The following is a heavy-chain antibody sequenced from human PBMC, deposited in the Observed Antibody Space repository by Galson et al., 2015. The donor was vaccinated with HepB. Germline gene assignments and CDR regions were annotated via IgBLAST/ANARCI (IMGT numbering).Heavy chain of an antibody. CDR2: ISHDGRTE. D-gene: IGHD3-9*01. J-gene: IGHJ4*02. Sequence: SLRLSCAASGFTFRNYGMHWVRQTPGKGLEWVAVISHDGRTEYYGDSVKGRFIISRDNFKNIVYLQMNSLRIEDTAVYYCAKVRSPEWLYILGYWGQGTLVTVSS. CDR1: GFTFRNYG. V-gene: IGHV3-30*18. CDR3: AKVRSPEWLYILGY.